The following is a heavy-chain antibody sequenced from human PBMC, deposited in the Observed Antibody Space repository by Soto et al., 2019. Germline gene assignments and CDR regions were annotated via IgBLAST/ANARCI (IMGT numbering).Heavy chain of an antibody. D-gene: IGHD1-26*01. Sequence: KSSETLSLTCAVYGGSFSDYYWSWIRQPPGKGLEWIGEINHSGSTNYNPSLKGRVTISVDTSKNQFSLKLSSVTAADTAVYYCARPGGGGYYYGMDVWGQGTTVTVSS. CDR1: GGSFSDYY. J-gene: IGHJ6*02. CDR2: INHSGST. V-gene: IGHV4-34*01. CDR3: ARPGGGGYYYGMDV.